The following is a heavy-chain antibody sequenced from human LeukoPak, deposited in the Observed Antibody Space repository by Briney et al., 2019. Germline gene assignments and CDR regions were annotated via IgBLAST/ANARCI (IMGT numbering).Heavy chain of an antibody. J-gene: IGHJ4*02. CDR2: ISAYNGNT. D-gene: IGHD2-2*01. CDR3: AREELVPLLV. V-gene: IGHV1-18*01. CDR1: GYTFTSYG. Sequence: ASVKVSCKASGYTFTSYGISWVRQAPGQGLEWMGWISAYNGNTNYAQKLQGRVTMTTDTSTSTAYMELRSLISDDSCVYYSAREELVPLLVWGQGKLVTVSS.